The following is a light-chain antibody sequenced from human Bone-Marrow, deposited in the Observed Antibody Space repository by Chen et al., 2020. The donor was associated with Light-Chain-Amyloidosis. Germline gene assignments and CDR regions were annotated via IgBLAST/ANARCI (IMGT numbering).Light chain of an antibody. V-gene: IGLV3-21*02. Sequence: SYVLTQPSSESVAPGETATIACGGTNIGSTSVHWYQQTPGQAPLLVVYDDSVRPSGIPERLSGSNSGNTAALTISRVEAGYEADYYCQVWNTSSDRPVFGGVTKLTVL. J-gene: IGLJ3*02. CDR3: QVWNTSSDRPV. CDR1: NIGSTS. CDR2: DDS.